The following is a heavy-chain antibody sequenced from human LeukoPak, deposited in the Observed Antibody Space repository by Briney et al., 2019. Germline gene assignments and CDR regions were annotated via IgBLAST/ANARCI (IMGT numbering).Heavy chain of an antibody. CDR1: GFTFSSYA. V-gene: IGHV3-30*04. Sequence: PGGSLRLSCAASGFTFSSYAMHWVRQAPGKGLEWVAVISYDGSNKYYADSVKGRFTISRDDSKNTLYLQMNSLRAEDTAVYYCARVPYDSSGYTYHFDYWGQGTLVTVSS. J-gene: IGHJ4*02. CDR2: ISYDGSNK. CDR3: ARVPYDSSGYTYHFDY. D-gene: IGHD3-22*01.